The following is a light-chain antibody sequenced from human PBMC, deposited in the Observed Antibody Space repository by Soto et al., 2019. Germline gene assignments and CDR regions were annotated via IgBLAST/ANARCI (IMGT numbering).Light chain of an antibody. J-gene: IGLJ1*01. Sequence: QSVLTQPPSASGTPGQRVTISCSGSSSNIGSNTVNWYQQLPGTAPKLLIYSNNQRPSGVPDRFSGSKSGTSASLAISGLQSEDEADYYCAAWDDSLNGSHYVFGTGTKATVL. CDR1: SSNIGSNT. V-gene: IGLV1-44*01. CDR3: AAWDDSLNGSHYV. CDR2: SNN.